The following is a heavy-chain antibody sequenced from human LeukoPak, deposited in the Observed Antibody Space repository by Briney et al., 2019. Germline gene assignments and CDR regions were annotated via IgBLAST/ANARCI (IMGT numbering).Heavy chain of an antibody. Sequence: GGSLRLSCAASGFTFSSYAMHWVRQPPGKGLEYVSGISSNGGSTYYANSVKGRFTISRDNSKNTVYLQMGSLRAEDMAVYYCARGNTLTGYYRYWGQGTLVTVS. CDR2: ISSNGGST. D-gene: IGHD3-9*01. V-gene: IGHV3-64*01. J-gene: IGHJ4*02. CDR1: GFTFSSYA. CDR3: ARGNTLTGYYRY.